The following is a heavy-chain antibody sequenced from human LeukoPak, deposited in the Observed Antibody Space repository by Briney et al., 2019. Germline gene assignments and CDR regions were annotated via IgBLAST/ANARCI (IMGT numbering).Heavy chain of an antibody. Sequence: GGSLRLSCAASAFTFNNYPMAWLRQGPGKGLEGVTSIRATGGNTYYAVTVKGRFIIHRDNSRDTLYLQMSSLGVEDTALYYCAKDVRHCRDCYGWFGPWGQGTLVTVSS. D-gene: IGHD2-21*02. CDR1: AFTFNNYP. CDR2: IRATGGNT. V-gene: IGHV3-23*01. J-gene: IGHJ5*02. CDR3: AKDVRHCRDCYGWFGP.